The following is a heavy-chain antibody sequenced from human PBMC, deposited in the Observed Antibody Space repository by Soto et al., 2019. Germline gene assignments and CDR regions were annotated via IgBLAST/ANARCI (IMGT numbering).Heavy chain of an antibody. CDR1: GGTFSSYA. Sequence: SVKVSCKASGGTFSSYAISWVRQAPGQGLEWVGGIIPIFGTANYAQKFQGRVTITADESTSTAYMELSSLRSEDTAVYYCARPIQYYYDSSAQSAWFDPWGQGTLVTVS. CDR2: IIPIFGTA. D-gene: IGHD3-22*01. V-gene: IGHV1-69*13. J-gene: IGHJ5*02. CDR3: ARPIQYYYDSSAQSAWFDP.